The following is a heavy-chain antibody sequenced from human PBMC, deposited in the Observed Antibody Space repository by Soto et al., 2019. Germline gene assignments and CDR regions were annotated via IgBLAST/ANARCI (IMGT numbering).Heavy chain of an antibody. Sequence: EVHLLDSGGGLVQPGGSLRLSCAASGFTFSNYVMSWVRQAPGKGLEWVSSISGSGDNTYYADSVKGRFTISRDNSKNTLFLQRNSLRAEDTAVYYCATLPLVLALGFDYWGQGTLVTVSS. CDR3: ATLPLVLALGFDY. J-gene: IGHJ4*02. V-gene: IGHV3-23*01. CDR1: GFTFSNYV. CDR2: ISGSGDNT.